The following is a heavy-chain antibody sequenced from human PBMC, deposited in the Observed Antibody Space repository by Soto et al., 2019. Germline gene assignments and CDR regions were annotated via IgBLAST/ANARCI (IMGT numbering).Heavy chain of an antibody. CDR2: VIPIFGTA. D-gene: IGHD6-19*01. CDR3: ARRLAVAGTNWFDP. Sequence: SVKVSCKDSGGTFSSYASSWVRQAPGQGLEWMGGVIPIFGTANYAQKFQGRVTITADESTSTAYMELSSLRSEDTAVYYCARRLAVAGTNWFDPWGQGTLVTVSS. CDR1: GGTFSSYA. J-gene: IGHJ5*02. V-gene: IGHV1-69*13.